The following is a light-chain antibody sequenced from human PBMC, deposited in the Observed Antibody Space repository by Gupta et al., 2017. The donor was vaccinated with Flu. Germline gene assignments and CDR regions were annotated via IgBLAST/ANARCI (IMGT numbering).Light chain of an antibody. CDR3: MQGAHWPWA. J-gene: IGKJ1*01. CDR1: QGLVYSDGNTY. CDR2: LVT. Sequence: DVVMTQSPLSLAVTLGQSASISCRSSQGLVYSDGNTYLHWFQQRPGQSPRRLIYLVTKRDSGVPDRFSGSGSGTDFTLTISRVEAEDVGVYVCMQGAHWPWAFGQGTKLEIK. V-gene: IGKV2-30*01.